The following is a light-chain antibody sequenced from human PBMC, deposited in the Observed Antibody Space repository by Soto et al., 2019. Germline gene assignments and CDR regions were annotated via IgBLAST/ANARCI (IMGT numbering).Light chain of an antibody. V-gene: IGLV2-14*03. CDR3: TSYSRSVTYV. CDR1: SSDVGGYNY. J-gene: IGLJ1*01. Sequence: QSVLTQPASVSASLGQSITISCTGTSSDVGGYNYVSWYQQHPGKAPKLMIYGVSNRPSGVSNRFSGSKSGNTASLTISGLQAEDEADYYCTSYSRSVTYVFGTGTKVTVL. CDR2: GVS.